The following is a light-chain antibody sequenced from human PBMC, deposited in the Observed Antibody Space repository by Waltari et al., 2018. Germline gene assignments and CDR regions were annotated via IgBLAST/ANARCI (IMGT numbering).Light chain of an antibody. V-gene: IGLV2-14*03. CDR1: SSDVGGYNS. J-gene: IGLJ3*02. CDR2: AVS. Sequence: VSGSPGQSITISCTGSSSDVGGYNSVSWYQQHPGKAPKLLIYAVSTRPSGVSNRFSGSKSGNTASLTISGLQVEDEADYYCSSYASSTTWVFGGGTELTVL. CDR3: SSYASSTTWV.